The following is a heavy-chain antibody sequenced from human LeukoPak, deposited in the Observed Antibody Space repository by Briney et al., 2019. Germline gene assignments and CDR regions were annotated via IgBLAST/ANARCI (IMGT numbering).Heavy chain of an antibody. CDR2: IYYSGST. J-gene: IGHJ4*02. CDR3: ARTYGPRHFDY. V-gene: IGHV4-59*08. CDR1: GGSISSYY. D-gene: IGHD3-10*01. Sequence: SETLSLTCTVSGGSISSYYWSWIRQPPGKGLEWIGYIYYSGSTNYNPSLKSRVTISVDTSKNQFSLKLSSVTAADTAVYYCARTYGPRHFDYWGQGTLVTVSS.